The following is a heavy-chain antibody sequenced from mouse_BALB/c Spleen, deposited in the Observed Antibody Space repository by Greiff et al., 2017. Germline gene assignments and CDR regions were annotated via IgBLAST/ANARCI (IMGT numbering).Heavy chain of an antibody. CDR1: GFTFSSYA. V-gene: IGHV5-9-4*01. Sequence: EVHLVESGGGLVKPGGSLKLSCAASGFTFSSYAMSWVRQSPEKRLEWVAEISSGGSYTYYPDTVTGRFTISRDNAKNNLYLQMSSLKSEDTAMYYCARAKYGNLYAMDYWGQGTSVTVSS. CDR2: ISSGGSYT. D-gene: IGHD2-10*02. J-gene: IGHJ4*01. CDR3: ARAKYGNLYAMDY.